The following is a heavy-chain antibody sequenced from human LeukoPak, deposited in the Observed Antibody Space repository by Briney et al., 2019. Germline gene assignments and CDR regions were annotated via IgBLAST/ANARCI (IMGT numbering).Heavy chain of an antibody. CDR2: IYYSGST. V-gene: IGHV4-39*07. CDR3: ARSPIYCGGDCYML. D-gene: IGHD2-21*02. Sequence: KPSETLSLTCTVSGGSISSSSYYWGWIRQPPGKGLEWIGSIYYSGSTYYNPSLKSRVTISVDTSKNQFSLKLSSVTAADTAVYYCARSPIYCGGDCYMLWGQGTMVTVSS. J-gene: IGHJ3*01. CDR1: GGSISSSSYY.